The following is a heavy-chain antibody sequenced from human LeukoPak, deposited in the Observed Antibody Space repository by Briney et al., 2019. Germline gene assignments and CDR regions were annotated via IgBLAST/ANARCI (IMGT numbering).Heavy chain of an antibody. CDR1: GFTFSSYA. D-gene: IGHD3-3*01. J-gene: IGHJ5*02. CDR3: AKDPFNYDFWSGRDYNWFDP. V-gene: IGHV3-23*01. Sequence: GGSLRLSCAASGFTFSSYAMSWVRQAPGKGLEWVSAISGSGGSTYYADSVKGRFTISRDNSKNTLYLRMNSLRAEDTAVYYCAKDPFNYDFWSGRDYNWFDPWGQGTLVTVSS. CDR2: ISGSGGST.